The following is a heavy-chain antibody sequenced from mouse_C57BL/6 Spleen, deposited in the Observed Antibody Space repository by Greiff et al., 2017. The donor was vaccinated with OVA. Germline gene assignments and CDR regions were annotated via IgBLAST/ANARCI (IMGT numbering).Heavy chain of an antibody. CDR3: AREELGPLFAY. J-gene: IGHJ3*01. D-gene: IGHD4-1*01. CDR2: ISDGGSYT. V-gene: IGHV5-4*01. Sequence: EVKLMESGGGLVKPGGSLKLSCAASGFTFSSYAMSWVRQTPEKRLEWVATISDGGSYTYYPDNVKGRFTISRDNAKNNLYLQMSHLKSEDTAMYYCAREELGPLFAYWGQGTLVTVSA. CDR1: GFTFSSYA.